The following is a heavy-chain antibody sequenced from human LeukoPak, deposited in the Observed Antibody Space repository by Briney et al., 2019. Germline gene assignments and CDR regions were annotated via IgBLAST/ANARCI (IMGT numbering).Heavy chain of an antibody. D-gene: IGHD6-19*01. V-gene: IGHV3-74*01. CDR3: ARARWSSTGWFLGY. J-gene: IGHJ4*02. CDR1: GFTFSSYW. CDR2: VNPQGSGT. Sequence: PGESLRLSCAASGFTFSSYWMHWVRLAPGKGLVWVSRVNPQGSGTSYTDSVKGRFTISRDNAKDALHLRMDNLRVEDTAVYYCARARWSSTGWFLGYWGQGTLVTVSS.